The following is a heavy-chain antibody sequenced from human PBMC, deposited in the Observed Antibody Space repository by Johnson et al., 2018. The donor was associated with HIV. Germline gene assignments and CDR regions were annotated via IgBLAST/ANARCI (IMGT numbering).Heavy chain of an antibody. CDR3: AKIGQWRERLDAFDV. D-gene: IGHD6-19*01. Sequence: VQLVESGGCVVQPGGSLRLSCAASGFTFSSYAMSWVRQAPGKGLEWVAFIRYDGSNKYYADSMKGRFTISRDNSKNTLYLQMSSLRPEDTAVYYCAKIGQWRERLDAFDVWGQGTMVTVSS. CDR1: GFTFSSYA. CDR2: IRYDGSNK. V-gene: IGHV3-30*02. J-gene: IGHJ3*01.